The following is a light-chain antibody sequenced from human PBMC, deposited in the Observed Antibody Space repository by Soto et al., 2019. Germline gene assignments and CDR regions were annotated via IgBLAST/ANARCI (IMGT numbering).Light chain of an antibody. CDR3: QQRQYWPPIT. J-gene: IGKJ5*01. Sequence: EIMMTQSPVTLSVSPGERATLSCRASQSVNSNLAWYQQKPGQAPRLLIYGASTRATGIPARFSGSGSGTEFTLTISSLQSEDFAVYYCQQRQYWPPITFGQGTRLEI. CDR1: QSVNSN. CDR2: GAS. V-gene: IGKV3-15*01.